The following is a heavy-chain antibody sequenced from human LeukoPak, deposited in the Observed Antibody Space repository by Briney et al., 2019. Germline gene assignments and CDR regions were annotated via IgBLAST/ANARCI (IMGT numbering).Heavy chain of an antibody. CDR1: GGSFSGYY. CDR2: INHSGST. Sequence: ASETLSLTCAVYGGSFSGYYWSWIRQPPGKGLEWIGEINHSGSTNYNPSLKSRVTISVDTSKNQFSLKLSSVTAADTAVYYCASGGYYFDNWGQGTLVTVSS. V-gene: IGHV4-34*01. J-gene: IGHJ4*02. CDR3: ASGGYYFDN.